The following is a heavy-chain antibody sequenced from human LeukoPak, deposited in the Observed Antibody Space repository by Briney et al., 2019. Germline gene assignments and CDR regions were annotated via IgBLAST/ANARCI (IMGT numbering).Heavy chain of an antibody. D-gene: IGHD3-9*01. CDR3: TTGAYYDILTGYYLYYYGMDV. CDR1: GFTFSNAW. J-gene: IGHJ6*02. Sequence: GGSLRLSCAASGFTFSNAWMSWVRQAPGKGLEWVGRIKSKIDGGTTDYAAPVKGRFTISRDDSKNTLYLQMNSLKTEDTAVYYCTTGAYYDILTGYYLYYYGMDVWGQGTTVTVSS. V-gene: IGHV3-15*01. CDR2: IKSKIDGGTT.